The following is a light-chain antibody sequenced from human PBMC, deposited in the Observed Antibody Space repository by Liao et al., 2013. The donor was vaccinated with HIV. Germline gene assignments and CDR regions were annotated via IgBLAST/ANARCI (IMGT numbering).Light chain of an antibody. CDR2: QDN. CDR3: QVWDSSSDLWV. V-gene: IGLV3-1*01. J-gene: IGLJ3*02. Sequence: SYELTQPPSVSVSPGQTASITCSGDKLGDKYASWYQQKPGQSPVLVIYQDNKRPSGIPERFSGSNSGNTATLTISRVEAGDEADYYCQVWDSSSDLWVFGGGTMLTVL. CDR1: KLGDKY.